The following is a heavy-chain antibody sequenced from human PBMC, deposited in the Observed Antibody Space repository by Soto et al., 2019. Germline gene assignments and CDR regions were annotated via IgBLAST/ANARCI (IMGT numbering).Heavy chain of an antibody. CDR2: IIPIFGTA. CDR3: ARELAAGTGWFDP. D-gene: IGHD6-13*01. J-gene: IGHJ5*02. V-gene: IGHV1-69*12. CDR1: GGTFSSYA. Sequence: QVQLVQSGAEVKKPGSLVKVSCKASGGTFSSYAISWVRQAPGQGLEWMGGIIPIFGTANYAQQCQGRVKLTAAEATRKAYMEPRSRRSEDTAVHSGARELAAGTGWFDPWGQGTLVTVSS.